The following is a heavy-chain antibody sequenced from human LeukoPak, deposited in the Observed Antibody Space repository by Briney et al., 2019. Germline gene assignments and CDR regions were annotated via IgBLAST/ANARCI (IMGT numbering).Heavy chain of an antibody. D-gene: IGHD6-13*01. CDR3: ARRWSFDH. CDR2: ISYDESDK. Sequence: GGSLRLSCAASGFTFNIYAMHWVRQAPGKGLEWVAVISYDESDKYYADSVKGRFTIPRDNSKNTLYLQMNSLRVEDTAVYYCARRWSFDHWGQGTLVTVSS. J-gene: IGHJ4*02. CDR1: GFTFNIYA. V-gene: IGHV3-30*04.